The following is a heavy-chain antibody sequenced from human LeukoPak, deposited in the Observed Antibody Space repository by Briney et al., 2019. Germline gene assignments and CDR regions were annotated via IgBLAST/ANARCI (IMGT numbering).Heavy chain of an antibody. V-gene: IGHV3-53*01. J-gene: IGHJ4*02. Sequence: GGSLRLSCAASGFIVSTYHMSWVRQAPGKGLEWVSVIYSGGTTYYADSVKGRFTISRDNSKNTLYLQMNSLRAEDTAVYYCARSRYSYGSQFNYWGQGTLVTVSS. CDR3: ARSRYSYGSQFNY. D-gene: IGHD5-18*01. CDR2: IYSGGTT. CDR1: GFIVSTYH.